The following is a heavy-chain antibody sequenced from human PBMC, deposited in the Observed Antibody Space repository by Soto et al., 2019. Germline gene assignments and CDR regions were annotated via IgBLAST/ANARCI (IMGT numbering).Heavy chain of an antibody. CDR3: ARTGFCSGGACYPNWFDP. V-gene: IGHV4-61*01. Sequence: TSETLSLTCTVSGGPVSSASYYWSWVRQPPGKGPEWIGYIYYIGSTRYNPSLKSRVTMSVDTSKNQFSLKLSSVTAADTAVYYCARTGFCSGGACYPNWFDPWGQGTLVTVSS. CDR2: IYYIGST. CDR1: GGPVSSASYY. D-gene: IGHD2-15*01. J-gene: IGHJ5*02.